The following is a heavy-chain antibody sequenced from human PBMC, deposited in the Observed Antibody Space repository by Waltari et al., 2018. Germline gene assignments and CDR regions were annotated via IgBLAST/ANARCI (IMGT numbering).Heavy chain of an antibody. CDR1: GDTFSLYA. Sequence: QVHLAQSGAEVRKPGSSVKVSCKASGDTFSLYAMAWVRQAPGQGLEWMGGIIPILGATNDAQKLQGRVTITADESTSTAYMERSSLRSEDTALYFCARGDATPPYYYVHSWGQGTLVTVSA. J-gene: IGHJ4*02. CDR3: ARGDATPPYYYVHS. V-gene: IGHV1-69*11. CDR2: IIPILGAT. D-gene: IGHD2-15*01.